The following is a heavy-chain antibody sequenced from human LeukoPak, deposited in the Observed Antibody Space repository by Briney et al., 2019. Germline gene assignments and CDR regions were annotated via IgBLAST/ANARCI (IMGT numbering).Heavy chain of an antibody. CDR1: GFTFSSYA. CDR2: ISGSGGST. CDR3: AHAPGRGYSYGLFDY. J-gene: IGHJ4*02. V-gene: IGHV3-23*01. Sequence: GGSLRLSCAASGFTFSSYAMSWVRQAPGKGLEWVSAISGSGGSTYYADSVKGRFTISRGNSKNTLYLQMNSLRAEDTAVYYCAHAPGRGYSYGLFDYWGQGTLVTVSS. D-gene: IGHD5-18*01.